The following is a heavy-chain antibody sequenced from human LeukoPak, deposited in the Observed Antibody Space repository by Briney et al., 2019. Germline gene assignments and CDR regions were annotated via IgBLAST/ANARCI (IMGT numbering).Heavy chain of an antibody. Sequence: SVKVPCKASGGTFSSYAISWVRQAPGQGLEWMGGIIPIFGTANYAQKFQGRVTITADESTSTAYMELSSLRSEDTAVYYCARSGAAGTNWFDPWGQGTLVTVSS. CDR3: ARSGAAGTNWFDP. CDR1: GGTFSSYA. J-gene: IGHJ5*02. V-gene: IGHV1-69*13. D-gene: IGHD6-13*01. CDR2: IIPIFGTA.